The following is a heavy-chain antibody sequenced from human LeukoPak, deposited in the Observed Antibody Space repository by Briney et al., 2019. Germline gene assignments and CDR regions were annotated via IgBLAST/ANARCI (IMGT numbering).Heavy chain of an antibody. CDR2: ISSSSSYI. V-gene: IGHV3-21*01. CDR1: GFTFRSYS. CDR3: ARDSGSSTWLNDAFDI. Sequence: PGGSLRLSCAASGFTFRSYSMNWVRQAPGKGLEWVSSISSSSSYIYYGDSVKGRFTISRDNAKNSLYLQMNSLRAEDTAVYYCARDSGSSTWLNDAFDIWGQGTMVTVSS. D-gene: IGHD6-13*01. J-gene: IGHJ3*02.